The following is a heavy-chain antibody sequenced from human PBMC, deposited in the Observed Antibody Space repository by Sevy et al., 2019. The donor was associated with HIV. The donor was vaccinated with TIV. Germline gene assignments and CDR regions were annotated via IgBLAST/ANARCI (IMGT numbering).Heavy chain of an antibody. Sequence: GGSLRLSCAASGFTFSSYGMHWVRQAPGKGLEWVAVISYDGSKKYYADSVKGRFTISRDNSKNTLYLQMNSLRAEDTAVYYCAKEAQPTYSSSSLYFDYWGQGTLVTVSS. J-gene: IGHJ4*02. D-gene: IGHD6-6*01. CDR1: GFTFSSYG. V-gene: IGHV3-30*18. CDR2: ISYDGSKK. CDR3: AKEAQPTYSSSSLYFDY.